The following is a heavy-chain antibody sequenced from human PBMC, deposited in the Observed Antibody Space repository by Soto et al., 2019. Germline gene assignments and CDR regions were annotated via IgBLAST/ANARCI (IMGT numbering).Heavy chain of an antibody. J-gene: IGHJ6*02. CDR1: GGTFSSFT. Sequence: SVKVSCKASGGTFSSFTISWVRQAPGQGLEWMGGIIPIYGTANYAQKFQGRVTITADASTRTAYMELSSLRSEDTAVYYCAKDRRADWESYYYYAMDVWGQGTRVTVSS. V-gene: IGHV1-69*13. D-gene: IGHD1-26*01. CDR2: IIPIYGTA. CDR3: AKDRRADWESYYYYAMDV.